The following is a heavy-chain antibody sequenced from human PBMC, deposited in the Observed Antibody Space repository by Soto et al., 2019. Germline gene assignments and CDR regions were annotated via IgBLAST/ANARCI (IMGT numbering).Heavy chain of an antibody. J-gene: IGHJ6*02. Sequence: PGGSLRLSCAASGFTFSSYWMSWVRQAPGKGLEWVANIKQDGSEKYYVDSVKGRFTISRDNAKNSLYQQMNSLRAEDTAVYYCARDHLGIAAARYYYGMDVWGQGTTVTVSS. CDR3: ARDHLGIAAARYYYGMDV. V-gene: IGHV3-7*01. CDR1: GFTFSSYW. D-gene: IGHD6-13*01. CDR2: IKQDGSEK.